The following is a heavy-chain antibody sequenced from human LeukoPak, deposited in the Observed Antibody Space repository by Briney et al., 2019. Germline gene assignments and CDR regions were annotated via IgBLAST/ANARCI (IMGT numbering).Heavy chain of an antibody. D-gene: IGHD1-14*01. Sequence: GGSLRLSCAASGFTFDDYAMHWVRQAPGKGLEWVAGISWNSGNIGYADSVKGRFTISRDNAKNSLYLQMNSLRPEDTALYYCARGDPNQRDDNDAFDIWGQGTMVTVSS. CDR2: ISWNSGNI. J-gene: IGHJ3*02. V-gene: IGHV3-9*01. CDR3: ARGDPNQRDDNDAFDI. CDR1: GFTFDDYA.